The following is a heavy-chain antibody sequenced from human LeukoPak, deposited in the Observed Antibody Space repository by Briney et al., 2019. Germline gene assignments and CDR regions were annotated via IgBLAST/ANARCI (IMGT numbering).Heavy chain of an antibody. CDR1: GGSISSSSAY. CDR3: ARLPYSTYYDILTGYH. J-gene: IGHJ4*02. Sequence: PSETLSLTCTVSGGSISSSSAYWGWIRQPPGKGLEWIGSIYYSKNTYYNPSLKSRVTISADTSKNQFSLTLGSVSATDTAVYYCARLPYSTYYDILTGYHWGQGTLVTVSS. CDR2: IYYSKNT. D-gene: IGHD3-9*01. V-gene: IGHV4-39*01.